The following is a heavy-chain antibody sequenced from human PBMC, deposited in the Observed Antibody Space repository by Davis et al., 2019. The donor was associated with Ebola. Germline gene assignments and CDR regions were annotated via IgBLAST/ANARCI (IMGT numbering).Heavy chain of an antibody. CDR1: GYTFSTYY. V-gene: IGHV1-46*01. Sequence: ASVKVSCKSSGYTFSTYYIHWVRQAPGQGLEWMGIINPSGGSTSYAQKFQGRVTMTRDTSTSTVYMELSSLRSEDTAVYYCAGGGYTFYYYYGMDVWGQGTTVTVSS. J-gene: IGHJ6*02. CDR2: INPSGGST. CDR3: AGGGYTFYYYYGMDV. D-gene: IGHD5-24*01.